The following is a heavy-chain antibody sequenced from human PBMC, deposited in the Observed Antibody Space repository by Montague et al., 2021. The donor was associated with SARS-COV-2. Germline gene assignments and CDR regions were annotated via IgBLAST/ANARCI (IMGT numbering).Heavy chain of an antibody. D-gene: IGHD1-26*01. J-gene: IGHJ4*02. Sequence: SDPLSLPCPVSGGSIRSYYWSWIRQTPGKGLEWIGYIYYDGSTNYNPSLKSRVTMSVDSSKNQFSLRLSSVTAADTAVYYCARYGSYFEHWGQGTLVTVSS. V-gene: IGHV4-59*03. CDR3: ARYGSYFEH. CDR1: GGSIRSYY. CDR2: IYYDGST.